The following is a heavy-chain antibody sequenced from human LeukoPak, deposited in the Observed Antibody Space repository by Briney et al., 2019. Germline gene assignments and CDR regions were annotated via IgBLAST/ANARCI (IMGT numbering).Heavy chain of an antibody. J-gene: IGHJ4*02. D-gene: IGHD6-19*01. CDR3: ARARGSGWQYFDY. CDR1: GFTFSSYA. Sequence: GGSLRPSCAASGFTFSSYAMHWVRQAPGKGLEWVAVISYDGSNKYYADSVKGRFTISRDNSKNTLYLQMNSLRAEDTAVYYCARARGSGWQYFDYWGQGTLVTVSS. CDR2: ISYDGSNK. V-gene: IGHV3-30*04.